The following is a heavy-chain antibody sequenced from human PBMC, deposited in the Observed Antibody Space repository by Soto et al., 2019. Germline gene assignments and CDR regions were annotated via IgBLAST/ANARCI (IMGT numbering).Heavy chain of an antibody. Sequence: ASVKVSCKASGYTFTSYGISWVRQAPGQGLEWMGWISAYNGNTNYAQKLQGRVTMTTDTSTSTAYMELRSLRSDDTAVHYCARDGVVAAAGYYYYYYGMDVWGQGTTVTVSS. D-gene: IGHD6-13*01. CDR3: ARDGVVAAAGYYYYYYGMDV. V-gene: IGHV1-18*01. CDR2: ISAYNGNT. J-gene: IGHJ6*02. CDR1: GYTFTSYG.